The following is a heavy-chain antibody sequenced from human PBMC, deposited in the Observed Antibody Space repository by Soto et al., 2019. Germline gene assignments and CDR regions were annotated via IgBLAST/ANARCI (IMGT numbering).Heavy chain of an antibody. V-gene: IGHV2-5*02. J-gene: IGHJ4*02. CDR3: AHPAPGPLGFAY. D-gene: IGHD2-8*02. Sequence: QITLKESGPSLIKPTQTLALTCTFSGFSFNTRGVGVAWIRQPPGTTLEWLAVIYWDNDRRYRPSLTDRLSITKDMPTQQVVLTTTNVYPGDTVTYYFAHPAPGPLGFAYWGQAALVTVSS. CDR2: IYWDNDR. CDR1: GFSFNTRGVG.